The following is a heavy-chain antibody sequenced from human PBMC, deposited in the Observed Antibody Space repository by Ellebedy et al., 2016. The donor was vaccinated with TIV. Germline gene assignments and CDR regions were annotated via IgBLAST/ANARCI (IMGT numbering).Heavy chain of an antibody. D-gene: IGHD3-3*01. V-gene: IGHV1-8*01. CDR3: ARVRIGYTAEDF. J-gene: IGHJ4*02. CDR1: GYTFTTYD. CDR2: MNPNSGNT. Sequence: ASVKVSXXASGYTFTTYDINWVRQATGQGLEWMGWMNPNSGNTGYAQKFQGRVTMTRNTSISTAYMELSSLRSEDTAVYYCARVRIGYTAEDFWGQGTLVTVSS.